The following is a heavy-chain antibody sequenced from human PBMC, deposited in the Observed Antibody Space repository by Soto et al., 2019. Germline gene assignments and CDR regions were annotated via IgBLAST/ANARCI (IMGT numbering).Heavy chain of an antibody. D-gene: IGHD6-25*01. CDR3: ARGRLPIDGMDV. CDR1: VGTFSSYA. Sequence: QVQLVQSGAEVKKPGSSVQVSCKASVGTFSSYAISWVRQAPGQGLEWMGGFIPIFGTANYAQKFQGRVTITADESTSTAYMELSSLRSEDTAVYYCARGRLPIDGMDVWGQGTTVTVSS. J-gene: IGHJ6*02. V-gene: IGHV1-69*12. CDR2: FIPIFGTA.